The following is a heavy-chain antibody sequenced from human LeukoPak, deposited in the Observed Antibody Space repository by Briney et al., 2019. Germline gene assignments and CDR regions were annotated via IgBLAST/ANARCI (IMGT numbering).Heavy chain of an antibody. CDR2: ISSSGSTI. D-gene: IGHD6-13*01. J-gene: IGHJ6*03. CDR1: GFTFSSYE. V-gene: IGHV3-48*03. Sequence: GGSLRLSCAASGFTFSSYEMNWVRQAPGKGLEWVSYISSSGSTIYYADSVKGRFTISRDNSKNTLYLQMNSLRAEDTAVYYCAKEGRQQLVHYYYYYMDVWGKGTTVTISS. CDR3: AKEGRQQLVHYYYYYMDV.